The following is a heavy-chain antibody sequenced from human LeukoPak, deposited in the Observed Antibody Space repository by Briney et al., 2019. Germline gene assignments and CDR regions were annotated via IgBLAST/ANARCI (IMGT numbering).Heavy chain of an antibody. J-gene: IGHJ3*02. D-gene: IGHD4-23*01. V-gene: IGHV1-24*01. CDR1: GYTLTELS. CDR2: FDPEDGET. Sequence: ASVKVSCKISGYTLTELSMHWVRQAPGKGLEWMGGFDPEDGETIYAQKFQGRVTMTEDTSTDTAYMELSSLRSEDTAVYYCATPPRLRWYPDAFDIWGQGTMVTVSS. CDR3: ATPPRLRWYPDAFDI.